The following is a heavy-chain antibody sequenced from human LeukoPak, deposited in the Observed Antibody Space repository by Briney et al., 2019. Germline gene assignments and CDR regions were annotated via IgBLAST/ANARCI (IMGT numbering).Heavy chain of an antibody. J-gene: IGHJ4*02. CDR3: ARGGYYDILTGYYRHLDY. V-gene: IGHV1-2*02. D-gene: IGHD3-9*01. CDR2: INPNSGGT. CDR1: GYTFTGYY. Sequence: ASVEVSCKASGYTFTGYYMYWVRQAPGQGLEWMGWINPNSGGTNYAQKFQGRVTMTRDTSISTAYTELSRLRSDDTAVYYCARGGYYDILTGYYRHLDYWGQGTLVTVSS.